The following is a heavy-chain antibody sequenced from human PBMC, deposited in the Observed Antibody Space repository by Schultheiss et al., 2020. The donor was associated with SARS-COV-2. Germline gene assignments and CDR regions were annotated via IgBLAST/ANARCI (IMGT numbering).Heavy chain of an antibody. Sequence: SETLSLTCAVYGGSFSGYYWSWIRQPPGKGLEWIGSIYYSGSTYYNPSLKSRVTISVDTSKNQFSLKLSSVTAADTAVYYCARLAVCSSTSCHGAFDIWGQGTMVTVSS. CDR1: GGSFSGYY. J-gene: IGHJ3*02. V-gene: IGHV4-34*01. CDR2: IYYSGST. D-gene: IGHD2-2*01. CDR3: ARLAVCSSTSCHGAFDI.